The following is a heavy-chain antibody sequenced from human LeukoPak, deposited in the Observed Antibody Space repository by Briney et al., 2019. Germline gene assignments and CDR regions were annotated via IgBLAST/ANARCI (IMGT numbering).Heavy chain of an antibody. CDR1: GGSISNYY. D-gene: IGHD2-15*01. Sequence: SETLSLTCTVSGGSISNYYWSWIRQPPGKGLEWIGYISYSGSTISNPSLKSRVTISVDTFKNQFSLKLTSVTAADTALYYCARTKLYCSGGSCYSSLDYWGQGTLVTVSS. V-gene: IGHV4-59*01. CDR3: ARTKLYCSGGSCYSSLDY. CDR2: ISYSGST. J-gene: IGHJ4*02.